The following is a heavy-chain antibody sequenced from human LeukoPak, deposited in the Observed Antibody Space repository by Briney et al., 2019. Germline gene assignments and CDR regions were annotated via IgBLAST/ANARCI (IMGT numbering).Heavy chain of an antibody. Sequence: PGGSLRLSCAASGFTFSSYSMNWVRQAPGKGLEWVSYISSSSSTIYYADSVKGRFTISRDNAKNSLYLQMNSLRAEDTAVYYCARVTCSSTSCYTPFDYWGQGTLVTVSS. V-gene: IGHV3-48*04. J-gene: IGHJ4*02. D-gene: IGHD2-2*02. CDR2: ISSSSSTI. CDR1: GFTFSSYS. CDR3: ARVTCSSTSCYTPFDY.